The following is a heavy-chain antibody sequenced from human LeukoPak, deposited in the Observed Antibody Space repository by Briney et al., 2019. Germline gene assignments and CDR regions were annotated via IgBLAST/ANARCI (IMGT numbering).Heavy chain of an antibody. CDR3: ARVGYCSSTSCLNI. D-gene: IGHD2-2*03. V-gene: IGHV3-53*01. CDR1: GFTVSSNY. Sequence: GGSLRLSCAASGFTVSSNYMSWVRQAPGKGLEWVSVIYSGGSTYYADSVKGRFTISRDNSKNTLYLQMNSLRAEDTAVYYCARVGYCSSTSCLNIWGQGTMVTVSS. J-gene: IGHJ3*02. CDR2: IYSGGST.